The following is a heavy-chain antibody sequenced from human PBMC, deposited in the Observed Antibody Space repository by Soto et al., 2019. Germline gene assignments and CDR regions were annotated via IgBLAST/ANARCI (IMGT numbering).Heavy chain of an antibody. J-gene: IGHJ3*02. CDR2: IYYSGST. D-gene: IGHD2-15*01. V-gene: IGHV4-39*01. Sequence: TSETLSLTCTVSGGSIGSSSYYLGWIRQPPGKGLEWIGSIYYSGSTYYSPSLKSRVTISVDTSQNQFSLKLSSVTAADTAVYYCARGGPAVAFDIWGQGTMVTVSS. CDR3: ARGGPAVAFDI. CDR1: GGSIGSSSYY.